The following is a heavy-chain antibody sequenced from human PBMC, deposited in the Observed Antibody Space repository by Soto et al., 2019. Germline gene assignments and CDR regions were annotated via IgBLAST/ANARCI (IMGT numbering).Heavy chain of an antibody. CDR2: ISAYNGNT. D-gene: IGHD2-15*01. CDR3: ASLGYCSGGSCYTASVYYYYGMDV. V-gene: IGHV1-18*01. Sequence: GASVKVSCKASGYTFTSYGISWVRQAPGQGLEWMGWISAYNGNTNYAQKLQGRVTMTTDTSTSTAYMELRSLRSDDTAVYYCASLGYCSGGSCYTASVYYYYGMDVWGQGTTVTVSS. J-gene: IGHJ6*02. CDR1: GYTFTSYG.